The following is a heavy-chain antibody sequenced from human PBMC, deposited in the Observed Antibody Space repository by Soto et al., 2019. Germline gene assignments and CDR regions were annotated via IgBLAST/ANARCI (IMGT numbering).Heavy chain of an antibody. CDR2: IKSKTDGGTT. V-gene: IGHV3-15*07. CDR3: TTDCRYYDILTGYYGGWFDP. D-gene: IGHD3-9*01. CDR1: GFTFSNAW. Sequence: GGSLRLSCXASGFTFSNAWMNWVRQAPGKGLEWVGRIKSKTDGGTTDYAAPVKGRFTISRDDSKNTLYLQMNSLKTEDTAVYYCTTDCRYYDILTGYYGGWFDPWGQGTLVTVSS. J-gene: IGHJ5*02.